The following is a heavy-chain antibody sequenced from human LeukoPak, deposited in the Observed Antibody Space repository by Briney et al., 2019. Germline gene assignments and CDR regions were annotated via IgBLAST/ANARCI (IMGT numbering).Heavy chain of an antibody. Sequence: GGSLRLSCAASGFSFSNYWMSWVRQAPGKGLEWVANIKQDGSEKCYVDSVKGRFTISRDNAKNSLFLQMNSLRAEDTAVYYCARDQWQWLGHFDYWGQGTLVTVSS. CDR2: IKQDGSEK. V-gene: IGHV3-7*04. CDR1: GFSFSNYW. CDR3: ARDQWQWLGHFDY. D-gene: IGHD6-19*01. J-gene: IGHJ4*02.